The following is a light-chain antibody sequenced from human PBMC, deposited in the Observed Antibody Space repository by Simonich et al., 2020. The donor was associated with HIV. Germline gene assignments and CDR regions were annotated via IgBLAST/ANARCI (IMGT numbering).Light chain of an antibody. V-gene: IGKV1-39*01. CDR2: AAS. J-gene: IGKJ4*01. Sequence: DTQMIQSPSSLSASVGDRVTITCRASQTISSYLNWDQQKPGKAPKLLIYAASSLQSGVPSRFSGSGSGTDFTLTISSLQPEDFATYYCQQSFSTPLTFGGGTKVEIK. CDR3: QQSFSTPLT. CDR1: QTISSY.